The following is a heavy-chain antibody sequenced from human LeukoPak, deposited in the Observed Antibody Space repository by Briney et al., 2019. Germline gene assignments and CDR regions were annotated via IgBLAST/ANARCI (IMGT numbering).Heavy chain of an antibody. CDR2: IHTSGTT. CDR3: VRGGSAAAAVFDY. J-gene: IGHJ4*02. D-gene: IGHD6-13*01. V-gene: IGHV4-4*07. Sequence: SKTLSLTCTVSGGSISGYYWSWIRQPAGKELEWIGRIHTSGTTNYNPSLKRRVTMSVDTSKSQFSLKLTSVTAADTAVYYCVRGGSAAAAVFDYWGQGTLVTVFS. CDR1: GGSISGYY.